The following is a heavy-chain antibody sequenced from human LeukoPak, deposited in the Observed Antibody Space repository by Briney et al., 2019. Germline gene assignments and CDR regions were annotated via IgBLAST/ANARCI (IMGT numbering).Heavy chain of an antibody. Sequence: GESLKISCKGSGYSFTSYWIGWVRQMPGKGLEWMGIIYPGDSDTRYSPSFQGQVTISADKSISTACLQWSSLKASDTAMYYCARQRLRWLQSTGYFDYWGQGTLVTVSS. J-gene: IGHJ4*02. D-gene: IGHD5-24*01. V-gene: IGHV5-51*01. CDR1: GYSFTSYW. CDR3: ARQRLRWLQSTGYFDY. CDR2: IYPGDSDT.